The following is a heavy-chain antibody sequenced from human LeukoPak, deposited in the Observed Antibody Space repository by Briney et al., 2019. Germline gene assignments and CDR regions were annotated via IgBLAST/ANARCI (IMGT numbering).Heavy chain of an antibody. J-gene: IGHJ4*02. CDR3: AREYIVVEPAAIDY. D-gene: IGHD2-2*01. CDR1: GYTFSGYY. CDR2: INPNSGGT. Sequence: GASVKVSCKASGYTFSGYYMHWVRQAPGQGLEWMGWINPNSGGTNYAQKFQGRVTMTRDTSISTAYMELSRLRSDDTAVYYCAREYIVVEPAAIDYWGQGTLVTVSS. V-gene: IGHV1-2*02.